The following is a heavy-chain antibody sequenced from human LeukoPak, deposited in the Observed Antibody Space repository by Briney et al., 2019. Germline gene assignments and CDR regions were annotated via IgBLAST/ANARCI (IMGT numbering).Heavy chain of an antibody. V-gene: IGHV4-39*07. CDR1: GGSISSSSYY. CDR2: IYYSGST. CDR3: ARVVYDSSGYELDY. Sequence: SETLSLTCTVSGGSISSSSYYWGWIRQPPGKGLGWIGSIYYSGSTYYNPSLKSRVTISVDTSKNQFSLKLSSVTAADTAVYYCARVVYDSSGYELDYWGQGTLVTVSS. D-gene: IGHD3-22*01. J-gene: IGHJ4*02.